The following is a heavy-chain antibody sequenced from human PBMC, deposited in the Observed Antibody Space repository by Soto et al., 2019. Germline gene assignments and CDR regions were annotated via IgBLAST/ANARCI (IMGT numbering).Heavy chain of an antibody. D-gene: IGHD2-15*01. J-gene: IGHJ4*02. Sequence: QVQVVESGGGVAQPGRSLRLSCAASGFPFSTYGMHWDRQAPGKGLEWVAMTSYDGRNKDYAESVKGRFTVSRDNSKKILYLEMNSLTVDDTAVYYCVKDEDSCSGGICSYFEHWGQGTLVIVSS. CDR3: VKDEDSCSGGICSYFEH. CDR1: GFPFSTYG. CDR2: TSYDGRNK. V-gene: IGHV3-30*18.